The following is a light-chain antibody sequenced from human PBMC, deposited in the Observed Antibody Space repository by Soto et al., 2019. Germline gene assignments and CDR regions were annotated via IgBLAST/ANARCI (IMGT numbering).Light chain of an antibody. J-gene: IGKJ1*01. CDR3: QQTYITPRT. V-gene: IGKV1-39*01. Sequence: DIQLTQSPSSLSASVGDRVSITCLASQSITTYLNWYQQKPGKAPELLIYAASTLQRGVPSRFSGSGSGADFTFTISNLQPEDFATYYCQQTYITPRTFGQGTKVEVK. CDR1: QSITTY. CDR2: AAS.